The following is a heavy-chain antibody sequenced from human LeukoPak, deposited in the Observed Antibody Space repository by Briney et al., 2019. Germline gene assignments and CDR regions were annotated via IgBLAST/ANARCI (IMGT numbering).Heavy chain of an antibody. J-gene: IGHJ2*01. CDR2: ISGNGGST. CDR3: AKDPSTSSGWYFDL. V-gene: IGHV3-23*01. CDR1: GFTFSNYA. D-gene: IGHD6-6*01. Sequence: PGGSLRLSCVASGFTFSNYAMTWVRQTPEKGLEWVSSISGNGGSTYYGDSVKGRCTISRDNSKKTLYLEMNSLRADDTAVYYCAKDPSTSSGWYFDLWGRGTLVTVSS.